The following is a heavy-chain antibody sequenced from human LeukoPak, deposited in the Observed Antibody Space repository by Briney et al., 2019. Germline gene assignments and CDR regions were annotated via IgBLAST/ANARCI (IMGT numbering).Heavy chain of an antibody. J-gene: IGHJ3*02. CDR1: ALSFSASA. D-gene: IGHD2-2*01. CDR3: AKEIVIIPAASYAFDI. CDR2: FSGSGAST. V-gene: IGHV3-23*01. Sequence: GGSLTLSCAASALSFSASATSWVRQAPGKPLERVSVFSGSGASTYYADSVKGRFTIFRDNSKNTLYLQTNSLRAEDTAVYCCAKEIVIIPAASYAFDICGQGTRVIVSS.